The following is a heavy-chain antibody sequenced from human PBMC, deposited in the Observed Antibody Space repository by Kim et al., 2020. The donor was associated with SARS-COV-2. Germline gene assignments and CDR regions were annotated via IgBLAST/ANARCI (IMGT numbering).Heavy chain of an antibody. Sequence: SETLSLTCTVSADSISDTSDYWGWFRQPPGKGLEWIGSINYRGTTFYKPSLKSPATISVDTSKNQFFLRMKSVTAADTAVYFCARRGKSRWFDPWGQGTL. D-gene: IGHD1-1*01. V-gene: IGHV4-39*01. J-gene: IGHJ5*02. CDR1: ADSISDTSDY. CDR2: INYRGTT. CDR3: ARRGKSRWFDP.